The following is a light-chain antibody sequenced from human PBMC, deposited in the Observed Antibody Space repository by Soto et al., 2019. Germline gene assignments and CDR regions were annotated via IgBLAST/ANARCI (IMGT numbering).Light chain of an antibody. V-gene: IGLV1-44*01. CDR3: AAWDDSLHGVV. J-gene: IGLJ2*01. Sequence: QSVLTQSPSASGTPGQRVTISCSGSNSNIGINSVNWYQQLPGTAPKLLIYNNNQRPSGVPDRFSGSKSGTSASLAISGLQSDDEADYYCAAWDDSLHGVVFGGGTKVTVL. CDR1: NSNIGINS. CDR2: NNN.